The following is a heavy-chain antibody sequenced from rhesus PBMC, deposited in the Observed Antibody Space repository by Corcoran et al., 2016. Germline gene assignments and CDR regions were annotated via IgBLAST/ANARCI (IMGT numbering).Heavy chain of an antibody. D-gene: IGHD3-9*01. CDR2: IYGTSGST. CDR1: GASITNNY. J-gene: IGHJ4*01. CDR3: AMDDTMTALDY. V-gene: IGHV4-147*01. Sequence: QVQLQESGPGLVKPSETLSLTCAVSGASITNNYWSRIRQSPGKGRDWIGRIYGTSGSTMYNAALTSRVTISRDTSKNQFSLKLYSVTAADTAVYYCAMDDTMTALDYWGQGVLVTVSS.